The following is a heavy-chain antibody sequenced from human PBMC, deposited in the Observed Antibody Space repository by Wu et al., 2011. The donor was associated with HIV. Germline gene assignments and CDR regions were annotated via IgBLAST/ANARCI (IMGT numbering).Heavy chain of an antibody. D-gene: IGHD5-24*01. Sequence: QVQLVQSGAEVKKPGSSVKVSCKASGGTFSSYAISWVRQAPGQGLEWMGGIIPIFGTANYAQKFQGRVTITTDESTSTAYMELSSLRSEDTAVYYCASPEMATIITPGYYGMDVWGQGTTVTVSS. CDR1: GGTFSSYA. V-gene: IGHV1-69*05. CDR2: IIPIFGTA. CDR3: ASPEMATIITPGYYGMDV. J-gene: IGHJ6*02.